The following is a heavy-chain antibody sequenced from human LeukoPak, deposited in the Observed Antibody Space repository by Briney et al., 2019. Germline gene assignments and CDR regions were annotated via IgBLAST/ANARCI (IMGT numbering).Heavy chain of an antibody. CDR3: AKSLSGGGYYFEY. CDR1: GFTFSSYW. V-gene: IGHV3-23*01. CDR2: ISDSGGST. Sequence: GGSLRLSCAASGFTFSSYWMSWVRQAPGKGLEWVSGISDSGGSTYYADSVKGRFTISRDNSKNTLYLQMNSLRAEDTAVYYCAKSLSGGGYYFEYWGQGTLVTVSS. J-gene: IGHJ4*02. D-gene: IGHD3-10*01.